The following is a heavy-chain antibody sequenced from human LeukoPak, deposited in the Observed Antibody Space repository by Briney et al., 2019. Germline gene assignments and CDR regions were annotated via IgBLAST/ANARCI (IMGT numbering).Heavy chain of an antibody. CDR2: IYHSGST. CDR1: GGSISSYY. D-gene: IGHD4/OR15-4a*01. Sequence: SETLSLTCTVSGGSISSYYWNWIRQPPVKGLEWIGYIYHSGSTNYNPSLKSRVTISLDTSKNQFSLKLTSVTAADTAVYHCPRDLTGFDYWGQGTLVTVSS. J-gene: IGHJ4*02. CDR3: PRDLTGFDY. V-gene: IGHV4-59*01.